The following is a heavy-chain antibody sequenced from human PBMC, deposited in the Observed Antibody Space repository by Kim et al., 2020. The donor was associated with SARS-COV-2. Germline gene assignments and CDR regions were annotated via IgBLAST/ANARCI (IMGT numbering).Heavy chain of an antibody. Sequence: GGSLRLSCAASGFTFSSYGMHWVRQAPGKGLEWVAVISYDGSNKYYADSVKGRFTISRDNSKNTLYLQMNSLRAEDTAVYYCAKESLVVVLASWPNWFDP. CDR3: AKESLVVVLASWPNWFDP. J-gene: IGHJ5*02. CDR1: GFTFSSYG. V-gene: IGHV3-30*18. D-gene: IGHD2-2*01. CDR2: ISYDGSNK.